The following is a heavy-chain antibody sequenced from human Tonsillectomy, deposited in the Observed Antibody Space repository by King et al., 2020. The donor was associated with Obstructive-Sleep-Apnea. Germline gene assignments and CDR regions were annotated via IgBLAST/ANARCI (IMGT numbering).Heavy chain of an antibody. Sequence: QLQESGPGLVKPAGTLSLTCAVSGGSLTSADWWSWVRQPPGKGLEWIGEIYHGGTTHYHPSFAGRVAMSLDWPKNQFSLKVTSVTAADSAVYYCVKGGLGDLWGQGTLVTVSS. V-gene: IGHV4-4*02. CDR1: GGSLTSADW. J-gene: IGHJ5*02. CDR2: IYHGGTT. D-gene: IGHD3-16*01. CDR3: VKGGLGDL.